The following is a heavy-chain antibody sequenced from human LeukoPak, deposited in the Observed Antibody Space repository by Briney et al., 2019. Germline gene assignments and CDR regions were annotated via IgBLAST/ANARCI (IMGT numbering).Heavy chain of an antibody. D-gene: IGHD3-10*01. V-gene: IGHV4-4*02. CDR1: GGSISSSNW. CDR3: AREQLSITSYGMDV. J-gene: IGHJ6*02. CDR2: MHHSGST. Sequence: SETLSLTCAVSGGSISSSNWWSWVRQPPGKGLEWVGEMHHSGSTNYNPSLKSRVTISVDKSKNQLSLKLSSVTAADTAVYYCAREQLSITSYGMDVWGQGTTVTVSS.